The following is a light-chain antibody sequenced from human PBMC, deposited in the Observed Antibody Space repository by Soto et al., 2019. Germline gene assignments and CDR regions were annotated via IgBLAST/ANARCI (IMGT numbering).Light chain of an antibody. Sequence: IQMTQSPSTLSASVGEIVTITCRASSGTLAWYQQKPGKAPKLLIYDASSLERGVPSRFSGSGSGTEFTLTISSLQPDDFATYYCQQYDSYSTFGQGTKVDIK. CDR3: QQYDSYST. CDR1: SGT. J-gene: IGKJ1*01. CDR2: DAS. V-gene: IGKV1-5*01.